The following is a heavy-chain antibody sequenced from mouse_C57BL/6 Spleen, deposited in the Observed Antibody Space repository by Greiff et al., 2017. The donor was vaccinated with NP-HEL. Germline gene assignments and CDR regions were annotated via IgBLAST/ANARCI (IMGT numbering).Heavy chain of an antibody. J-gene: IGHJ2*01. CDR3: ARDGLGPGY. D-gene: IGHD4-1*01. CDR2: IDPSDSYT. V-gene: IGHV1-50*01. CDR1: GYTFTSYW. Sequence: QVHVKQPGAELVKPGASVKLSCKASGYTFTSYWMQWVKQRPGQGLEWIGEIDPSDSYTNYNQKFKGKATLTVDTSSSTAYMQLSSLTSEDSAVYYCARDGLGPGYWGQGTTLTVSS.